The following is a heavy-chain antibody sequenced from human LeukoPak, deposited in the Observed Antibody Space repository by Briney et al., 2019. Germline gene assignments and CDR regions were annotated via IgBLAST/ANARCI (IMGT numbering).Heavy chain of an antibody. D-gene: IGHD5-18*01. J-gene: IGHJ3*02. CDR3: ARATSGSYGSDAFAI. V-gene: IGHV3-48*01. CDR1: GFTYSSRS. Sequence: GGSLTLSCAASGFTYSSRSMNWVRQAPGKGLEWVTYISSSSSTIYYADPVKGRFTISRDNAKNSLYLQMNRLRAEDTAGYYCARATSGSYGSDAFAIWGQGTKVTVSS. CDR2: ISSSSSTI.